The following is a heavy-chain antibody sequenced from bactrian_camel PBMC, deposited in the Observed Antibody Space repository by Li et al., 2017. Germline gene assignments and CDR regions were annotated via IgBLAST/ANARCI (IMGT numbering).Heavy chain of an antibody. Sequence: HVQLVESGGGSAQAGGSLRLSCAVSGYNYCRFSMTWYRQAPGKEREWVGSLDSDGRINYADSVKGRFTISKDNARNTLYLQMNSLQPEDSAMYYCVAGPGPFGPTPPAGVEDRLLARLRVGYWGQGTQVTVS. D-gene: IGHD3*01. J-gene: IGHJ6*01. CDR3: VAGPGPFGPTPPAGVEDRLLARLRVGY. CDR2: LDSDGRI. CDR1: GYNYCRFS. V-gene: IGHV3S6*01.